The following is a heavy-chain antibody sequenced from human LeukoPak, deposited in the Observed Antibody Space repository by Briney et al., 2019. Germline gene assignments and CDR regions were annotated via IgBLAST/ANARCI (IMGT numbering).Heavy chain of an antibody. J-gene: IGHJ3*02. V-gene: IGHV3-66*01. D-gene: IGHD3-3*01. Sequence: PGGSLRLSCAGSTITVSSYNMSWVRQAPGRGLEWVSVMHIGGQTFYANSVKDRFTLSRDESKNTLYLQMHSLRAEDMALYYCAKDSGYDFWTPAFDIWGQGTMVTVSS. CDR1: TITVSSYN. CDR2: MHIGGQT. CDR3: AKDSGYDFWTPAFDI.